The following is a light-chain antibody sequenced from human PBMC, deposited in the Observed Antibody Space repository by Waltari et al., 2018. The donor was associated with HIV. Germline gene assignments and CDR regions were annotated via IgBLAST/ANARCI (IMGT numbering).Light chain of an antibody. Sequence: DIQMTQSPSSLSASVGDRVIITCRASQAIGNYLNWCQQKPGKAPKVLIYAASSLESGVPPRFSGSGFGTDFTLTITTLQPEDFGTYYCQQSYSTPPYTFGPGTKLEI. CDR2: AAS. V-gene: IGKV1-39*01. CDR1: QAIGNY. CDR3: QQSYSTPPYT. J-gene: IGKJ2*01.